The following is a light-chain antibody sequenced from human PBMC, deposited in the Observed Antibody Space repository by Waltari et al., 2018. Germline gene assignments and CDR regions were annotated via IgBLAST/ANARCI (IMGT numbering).Light chain of an antibody. CDR1: SSDVGAYNY. V-gene: IGLV2-14*03. J-gene: IGLJ1*01. Sequence: QSALTQAASVSGSPGQSITISCTGTSSDVGAYNYVSWYQQHPGKAPKLMIYDVSNRPSGVSNRFSGSKSGNTASLTISGLQAEDEADYYCCSYAGDRTFVFGTGTKVTVL. CDR3: CSYAGDRTFV. CDR2: DVS.